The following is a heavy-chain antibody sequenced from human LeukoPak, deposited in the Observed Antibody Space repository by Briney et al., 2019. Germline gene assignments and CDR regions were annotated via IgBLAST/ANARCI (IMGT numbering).Heavy chain of an antibody. CDR2: MNPNSGVT. CDR1: GYAFTGYY. CDR3: ARSCGAAVAGGARCGSIDY. Sequence: ASVRVSCKASGYAFTGYYMEWVRQAPGQGLEWMGRMNPNSGVTTLAQKFQGRVTMTRDTSISTAYMELSRLRSDDTAVYYCARSCGAAVAGGARCGSIDYWGQGTLVTVSS. J-gene: IGHJ4*02. D-gene: IGHD6-19*01. V-gene: IGHV1-2*06.